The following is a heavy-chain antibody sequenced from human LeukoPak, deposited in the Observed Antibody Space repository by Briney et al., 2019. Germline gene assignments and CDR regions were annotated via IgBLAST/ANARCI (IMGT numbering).Heavy chain of an antibody. V-gene: IGHV4-61*02. CDR2: IYTSGST. J-gene: IGHJ4*02. Sequence: PSETLSLTCTVSGGSISSGGYYWRWIRQPAGKGLEWIGRIYTSGSTNYNPSLKSRVTISVDTSKNQFSLKLSSVTAADTAVYYCARTSAGWLQYSWGQGTLVTVSS. D-gene: IGHD5-24*01. CDR1: GGSISSGGYY. CDR3: ARTSAGWLQYS.